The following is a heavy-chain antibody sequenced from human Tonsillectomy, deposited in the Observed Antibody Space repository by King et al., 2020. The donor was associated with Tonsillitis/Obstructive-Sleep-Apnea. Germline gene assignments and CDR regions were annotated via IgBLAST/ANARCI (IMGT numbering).Heavy chain of an antibody. Sequence: TLKESGPTLVKPTQTLTLTCTFSGFSLITAGVGVGWIRQPPGEALEWLALIYWDDDKRYSPSLKSRLTITKDTSKNQVVLTMINMDPVDTATYYCAHTMTTITDFDYWGQGTLVTVSS. V-gene: IGHV2-5*02. CDR1: GFSLITAGVG. D-gene: IGHD4-11*01. J-gene: IGHJ4*02. CDR2: IYWDDDK. CDR3: AHTMTTITDFDY.